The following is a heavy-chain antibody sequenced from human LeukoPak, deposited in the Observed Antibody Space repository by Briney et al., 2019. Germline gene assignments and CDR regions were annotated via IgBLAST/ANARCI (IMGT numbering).Heavy chain of an antibody. D-gene: IGHD3-22*01. CDR3: ARDWGYYYDSSGYYYH. Sequence: GGSLRLSCAASGFTFSSYSMNWVRQAPGKGLEWVSYISSSSSTIYYADSVKGRFTISRDNAKNSLYLQMNSLRDEDTAVYYCARDWGYYYDSSGYYYHWGQGTLVTVSS. V-gene: IGHV3-48*02. J-gene: IGHJ5*02. CDR2: ISSSSSTI. CDR1: GFTFSSYS.